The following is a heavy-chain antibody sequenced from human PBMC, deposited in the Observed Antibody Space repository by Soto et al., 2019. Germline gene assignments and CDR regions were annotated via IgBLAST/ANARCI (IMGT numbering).Heavy chain of an antibody. CDR2: IYYSGST. V-gene: IGHV4-59*01. D-gene: IGHD3-22*01. J-gene: IGHJ3*02. CDR3: AGGGYYYDSSGSHAFDI. CDR1: GGSISSYY. Sequence: PSETLSLTCTVSGGSISSYYWSWIRQPPGKGLEWIGYIYYSGSTNYNPSLKSRVTISVDTSKNQFSLKLSSVTAADTAVYYCAGGGYYYDSSGSHAFDIWGQGTMVTVSS.